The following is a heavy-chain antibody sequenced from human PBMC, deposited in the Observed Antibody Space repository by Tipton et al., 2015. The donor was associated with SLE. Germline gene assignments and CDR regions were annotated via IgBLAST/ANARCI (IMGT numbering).Heavy chain of an antibody. CDR3: ARARYSGSYWYFDY. Sequence: SLRLSCAASGFTFSSYSMNWVRQAPGKGLEWVSYISSSSSTIYYADSVKGRFTISRDNAKNSLYLQTNSLRDEDTAVYYCARARYSGSYWYFDYWGQGTLVTVSS. V-gene: IGHV3-48*02. J-gene: IGHJ4*02. D-gene: IGHD1-26*01. CDR2: ISSSSSTI. CDR1: GFTFSSYS.